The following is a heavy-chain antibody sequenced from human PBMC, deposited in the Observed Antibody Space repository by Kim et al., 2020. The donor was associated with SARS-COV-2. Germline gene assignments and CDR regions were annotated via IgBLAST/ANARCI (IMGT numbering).Heavy chain of an antibody. CDR3: AKGGVGETGTTPDFDY. Sequence: SEILSLTCAVYGGSFSGYYWSWIRQPPGKGLEWIGEINHSGSTNYNPSLKSRVTISVDTSKNQFSLKLSSVTAADTAVYYCAKGGVGETGTTPDFDYWG. D-gene: IGHD1-7*01. J-gene: IGHJ4*01. V-gene: IGHV4-34*01. CDR2: INHSGST. CDR1: GGSFSGYY.